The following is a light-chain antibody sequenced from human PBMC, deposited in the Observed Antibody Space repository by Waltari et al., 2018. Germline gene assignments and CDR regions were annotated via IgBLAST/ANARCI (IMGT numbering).Light chain of an antibody. CDR3: QQYYAPLRT. CDR1: QSIFYSSNNKNY. CDR2: WAS. Sequence: DIVMTQSPDSLAVSLGERATINCKSSQSIFYSSNNKNYLAWYQQKPGQSPKLLISWASTRESGVPDRFGGSGSGTDFTLTISSLQAEDVAVYYCQQYYAPLRTFGQGTKVEVK. V-gene: IGKV4-1*01. J-gene: IGKJ1*01.